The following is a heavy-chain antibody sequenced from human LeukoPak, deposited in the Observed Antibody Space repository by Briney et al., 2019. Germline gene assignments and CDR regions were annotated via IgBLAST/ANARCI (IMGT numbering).Heavy chain of an antibody. CDR2: ISSSSSYI. J-gene: IGHJ4*02. V-gene: IGHV3-21*01. CDR1: GFTFSSYS. Sequence: GGSLRLSCAASGFTFSSYSMNWVRQAPGEGLEWVSSISSSSSYIYYADSVRGRFTISRDNSKNTLSLQMNSLRVEDTAVYYCARGRYYLDNWGQGTLVTVSS. CDR3: ARGRYYLDN. D-gene: IGHD3-10*01.